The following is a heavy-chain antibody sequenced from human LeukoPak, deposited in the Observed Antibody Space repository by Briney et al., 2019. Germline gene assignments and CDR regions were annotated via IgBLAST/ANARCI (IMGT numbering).Heavy chain of an antibody. CDR1: GFTFSSYS. V-gene: IGHV3-21*01. J-gene: IGHJ4*02. CDR3: ARDNGGYYDSSTSQGF. Sequence: GGSLRLSCAASGFTFSSYSMNWVRQAPGKGLEXVXXXSSSSSYIYYADSVKGRFTISRDNAKNSLFLQMNSLRAEDTAVYYCARDNGGYYDSSTSQGFWGQGTLVTVSS. D-gene: IGHD3-3*01. CDR2: XSSSSSYI.